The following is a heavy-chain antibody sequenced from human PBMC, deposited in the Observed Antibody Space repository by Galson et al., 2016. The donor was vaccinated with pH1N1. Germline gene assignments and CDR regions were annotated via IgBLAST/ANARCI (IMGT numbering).Heavy chain of an antibody. CDR1: GGSVSNNY. CDR2: IYYNGNT. Sequence: ETLSLTCTVSGGSVSNNYYSWIRQSPGKGLEWISYIYYNGNTKYNPSLKSRVTISLDTSKNQVSLNLTSVTAADTAIYYCAKEGSSRSAGYFESWGQGALVTVSS. V-gene: IGHV4-59*02. CDR3: AKEGSSRSAGYFES. J-gene: IGHJ4*02.